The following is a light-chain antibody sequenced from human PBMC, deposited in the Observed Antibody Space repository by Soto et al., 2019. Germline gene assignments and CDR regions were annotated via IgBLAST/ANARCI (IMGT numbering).Light chain of an antibody. CDR2: DAS. CDR3: QQRNDWVT. CDR1: QSIRNY. V-gene: IGKV3-11*01. Sequence: EIVLTQSPATLSLSPGERATLSCRASQSIRNYLAWYQQKPGQAPRLLIYDASNRATGIPARFSGSGSGTDFILTIGSLEPEDSGVYYCQQRNDWVTFGGGTKGEIK. J-gene: IGKJ4*01.